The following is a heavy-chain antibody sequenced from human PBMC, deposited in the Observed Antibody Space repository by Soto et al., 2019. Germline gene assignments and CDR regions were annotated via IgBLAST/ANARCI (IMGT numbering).Heavy chain of an antibody. CDR2: IYYSGST. D-gene: IGHD6-13*01. CDR1: GGSISSSSYY. Sequence: SETLSLSCTVSGGSISSSSYYWGWIRQPPGMGLEWIGSIYYSGSTYYNPSLTSRVTISVDTSKNQFSLKLSSVTAADTAVYYCARLTAAGISGAPQFDYWGQGTLVTVSS. CDR3: ARLTAAGISGAPQFDY. V-gene: IGHV4-39*01. J-gene: IGHJ4*02.